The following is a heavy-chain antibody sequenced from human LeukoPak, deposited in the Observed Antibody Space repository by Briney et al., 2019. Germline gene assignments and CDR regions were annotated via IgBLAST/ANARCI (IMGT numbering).Heavy chain of an antibody. J-gene: IGHJ6*02. V-gene: IGHV3-23*01. D-gene: IGHD4-17*01. Sequence: GGSLRLSCAASGFTSSSYAMSWVRQAPGEGLEWVAAISGSGSNTFYADSVNGRFTISRDNSKNTLYLQMNSLRAEDTAVYYCARENTVTYFNGMDVWGQGTTVTVSS. CDR3: ARENTVTYFNGMDV. CDR1: GFTSSSYA. CDR2: ISGSGSNT.